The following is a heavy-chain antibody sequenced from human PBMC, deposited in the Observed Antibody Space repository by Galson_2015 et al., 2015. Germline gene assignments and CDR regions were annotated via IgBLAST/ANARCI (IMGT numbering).Heavy chain of an antibody. CDR1: GFTFSNAW. CDR2: IKSKTDGGTT. D-gene: IGHD6-19*01. V-gene: IGHV3-15*01. J-gene: IGHJ4*02. CDR3: ITDEQWMEFDY. Sequence: SLRLSCAASGFTFSNAWMSWVRQAPGKGLEWVGRIKSKTDGGTTDYAAPVKGRFTISRDDSKNTLYLQMNSLKTEDTAVYYCITDEQWMEFDYWGQGTLVTVSS.